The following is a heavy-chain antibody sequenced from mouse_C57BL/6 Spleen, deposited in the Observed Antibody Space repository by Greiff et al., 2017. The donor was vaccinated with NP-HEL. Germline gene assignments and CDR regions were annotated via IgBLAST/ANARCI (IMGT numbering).Heavy chain of an antibody. D-gene: IGHD2-4*01. V-gene: IGHV5-4*01. CDR2: ISDGGSYT. CDR3: ARDDYDRFYAMDY. J-gene: IGHJ4*01. CDR1: GFTFSSYA. Sequence: EVQLVESGGGLVKPGGSLKLSCAASGFTFSSYAMSWVRQTPEKRLEWVATISDGGSYTYYPDNVKGRFTISRDNAKNNLYLQMSHLKSEDTAMYYCARDDYDRFYAMDYWGQGTSVTVSS.